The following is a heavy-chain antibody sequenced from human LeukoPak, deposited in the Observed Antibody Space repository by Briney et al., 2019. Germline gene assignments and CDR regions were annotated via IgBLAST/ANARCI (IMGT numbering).Heavy chain of an antibody. D-gene: IGHD6-19*01. CDR3: ARQGSGWSGAFDF. V-gene: IGHV4-39*01. J-gene: IGHJ4*02. CDR1: GGSIKSSSYY. Sequence: ASETLSLTCTVSGGSIKSSSYYWGWIRQPPGNGLEWIANIYYSGTTYYNPSLKSRVTTSVDTSKNHFSLRLNSVTAADTAVYYCARQGSGWSGAFDFWGQGTLITVSS. CDR2: IYYSGTT.